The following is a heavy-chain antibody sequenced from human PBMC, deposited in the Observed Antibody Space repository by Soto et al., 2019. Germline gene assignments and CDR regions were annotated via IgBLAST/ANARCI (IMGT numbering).Heavy chain of an antibody. J-gene: IGHJ6*02. V-gene: IGHV1-18*01. CDR2: ISAYNGNT. CDR3: ARDRGGDGMDV. CDR1: GSTFTSYG. D-gene: IGHD3-16*01. Sequence: QVQLVQSGAEVKKPGASVKVSCKASGSTFTSYGISWVRQAPGQGLEWRGWISAYNGNTNYAQKLPGRVTTTTDTSPSTAYMELRSLRSDDSAGYYCARDRGGDGMDVWGQGTTVTVSS.